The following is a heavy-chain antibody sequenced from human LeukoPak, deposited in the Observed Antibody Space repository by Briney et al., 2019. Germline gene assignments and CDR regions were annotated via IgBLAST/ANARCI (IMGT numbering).Heavy chain of an antibody. CDR3: ARDLENRAAGGTCVH. D-gene: IGHD6-13*01. J-gene: IGHJ4*02. Sequence: GGSLRLSCAASGFTFSTYAMTWVRQAPGKGLEWVSCISSCGGSAYYADSVKGRFTISRDNSKNTLFLQMSSLRAEDTALYYCARDLENRAAGGTCVHWGQGTLVTVSS. V-gene: IGHV3-23*01. CDR1: GFTFSTYA. CDR2: ISSCGGSA.